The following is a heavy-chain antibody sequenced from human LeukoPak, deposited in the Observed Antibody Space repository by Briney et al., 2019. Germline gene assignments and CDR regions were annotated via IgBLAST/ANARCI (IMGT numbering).Heavy chain of an antibody. V-gene: IGHV3-48*04. Sequence: PGGSLRLSCAASEFTFSSYDMNWVRQAPGKGLDWVSYISNSGSTIYYADSVKGRFTISRDNAKNSLYLQMNSLRAEDTAVYYCAREAVLWFGELSVFDSWGQGTLVTVSS. CDR2: ISNSGSTI. CDR1: EFTFSSYD. D-gene: IGHD3-10*01. J-gene: IGHJ4*02. CDR3: AREAVLWFGELSVFDS.